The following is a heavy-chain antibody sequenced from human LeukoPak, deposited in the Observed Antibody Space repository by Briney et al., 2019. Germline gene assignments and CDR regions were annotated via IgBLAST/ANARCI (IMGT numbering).Heavy chain of an antibody. V-gene: IGHV4-4*09. CDR1: GSSIGTYS. J-gene: IGHJ3*02. D-gene: IGHD5-24*01. CDR2: IYTTGST. Sequence: SETLSLTCTVSGSSIGTYSWSWIRQPPGKRLAWAGYIYTTGSTHYTPSLKSRVTMSLDTPKNQLSLRLSSVTAADTAVFCCARHRAEMATITDDAFDIWGQGTMVTVSS. CDR3: ARHRAEMATITDDAFDI.